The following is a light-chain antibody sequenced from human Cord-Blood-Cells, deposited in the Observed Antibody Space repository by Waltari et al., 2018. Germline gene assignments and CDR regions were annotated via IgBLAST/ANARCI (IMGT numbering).Light chain of an antibody. CDR2: EVS. CDR3: SSYTSSSTLYV. CDR1: SSDVGGYNY. J-gene: IGLJ1*01. Sequence: QSALTQPASVSGSPGPSLTIPCTGTSSDVGGYNYVPWYQQHPGKAPKLMIYEVSNRPSGVSNRFSGSKSGNTASLTISGLQAEDEADYYCSSYTSSSTLYVFGTGTKVTVL. V-gene: IGLV2-14*01.